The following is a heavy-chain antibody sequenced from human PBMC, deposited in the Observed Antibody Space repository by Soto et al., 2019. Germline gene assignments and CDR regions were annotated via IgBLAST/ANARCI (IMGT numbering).Heavy chain of an antibody. D-gene: IGHD3-22*01. CDR1: GYRFSSYG. V-gene: IGHV1-18*03. J-gene: IGHJ4*02. CDR3: VRVKEGVYYDSSGYYDF. Sequence: ASVKVSCKASGYRFSSYGICWVRQAPGQGLQWMGWISTYSGNTNFAQDFRDRLTMTTDTSTNTAYMELRSLRSDDMAVYYCVRVKEGVYYDSSGYYDFWGQGTLATVSS. CDR2: ISTYSGNT.